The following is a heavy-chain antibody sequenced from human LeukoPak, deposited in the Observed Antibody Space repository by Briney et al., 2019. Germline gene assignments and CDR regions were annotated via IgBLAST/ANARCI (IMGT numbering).Heavy chain of an antibody. D-gene: IGHD5-18*01. CDR2: IYYSGST. CDR1: GGSISSYY. CDR3: ARDRTAMVSFDY. V-gene: IGHV4-59*12. Sequence: PSETLSLTCTVSGGSISSYYWSWIRQPPGKGLEWIGYIYYSGSTNYNPSLKSRVTISVDTSKNQFSLKLSSVTAADTAVYYCARDRTAMVSFDYWGQGTLVTVSS. J-gene: IGHJ4*02.